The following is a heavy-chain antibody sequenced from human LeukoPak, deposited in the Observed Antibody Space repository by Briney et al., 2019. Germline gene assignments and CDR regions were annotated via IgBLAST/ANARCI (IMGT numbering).Heavy chain of an antibody. CDR3: AKDVRHSYDYAYFDY. CDR1: GFTFNNYA. CDR2: ISGRGGTT. D-gene: IGHD5-18*01. J-gene: IGHJ4*02. V-gene: IGHV3-23*01. Sequence: GGSLRLSCAASGFTFNNYAMSWVRQAPGKGLEWVSGISGRGGTTSHADSVRGRFTISRDNSKNTLYLQMNSLRVEDTAVYYCAKDVRHSYDYAYFDYWGQGPRSPSPQ.